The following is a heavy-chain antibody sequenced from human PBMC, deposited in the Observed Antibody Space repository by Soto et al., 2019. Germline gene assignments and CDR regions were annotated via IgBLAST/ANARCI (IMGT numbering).Heavy chain of an antibody. CDR3: ARLGGYYQAFDN. J-gene: IGHJ4*02. CDR2: IYYSGGT. Sequence: SETLSLTCTVSGGSISSYYWSWIRQPPGKGLEWIGYIYYSGGTNYNPSLKSRVTISVDTSKNQFSLKLSSVTAADTAVYYCARLGGYYQAFDNWGQGTLVTVSS. D-gene: IGHD3-22*01. V-gene: IGHV4-59*08. CDR1: GGSISSYY.